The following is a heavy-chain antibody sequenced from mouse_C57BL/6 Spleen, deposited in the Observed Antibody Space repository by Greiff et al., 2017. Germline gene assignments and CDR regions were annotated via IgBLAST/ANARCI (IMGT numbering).Heavy chain of an antibody. CDR1: GYTFTSYW. Sequence: QVQLQQPGTELVKPGASVKLSCKASGYTFTSYWMHWVKQRPGQGLEWIGNINPSNGGTNYNEKFKSKATLTVDKSSSTAYMQLSSLTSEDSAVYYCARGVITTVVAYYYARDYWGQGTSVTVSS. J-gene: IGHJ4*01. CDR3: ARGVITTVVAYYYARDY. V-gene: IGHV1-53*01. CDR2: INPSNGGT. D-gene: IGHD1-1*01.